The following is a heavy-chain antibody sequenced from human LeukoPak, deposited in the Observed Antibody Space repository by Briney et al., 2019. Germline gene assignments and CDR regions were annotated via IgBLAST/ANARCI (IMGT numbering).Heavy chain of an antibody. CDR2: IIPTFGTA. D-gene: IGHD5-18*01. J-gene: IGHJ4*02. Sequence: SVKVSCKASGGTFSSYAISWVRQAPGQGLEWMGGIIPTFGTANYAQKFQGRVTITADESTSTAYMELSSLRSEDTAVYYCARDLLTADTAMVSDYWGQGTLVTVSS. CDR1: GGTFSSYA. V-gene: IGHV1-69*01. CDR3: ARDLLTADTAMVSDY.